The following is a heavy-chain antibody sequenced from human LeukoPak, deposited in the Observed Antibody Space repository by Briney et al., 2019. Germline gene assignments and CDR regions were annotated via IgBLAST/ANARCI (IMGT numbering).Heavy chain of an antibody. D-gene: IGHD6-13*01. CDR3: ARDPTARIAAAGTSDY. CDR1: GFTVSSNY. Sequence: GGSLRLSCAASGFTVSSNYMSWVRQAPGKGLEWVSVIYSGGSTYYADSVRGRFTISRDNAKNSLYLQMNSLRAEDTAVYYCARDPTARIAAAGTSDYWGQGGLVTVS. J-gene: IGHJ4*02. V-gene: IGHV3-66*01. CDR2: IYSGGST.